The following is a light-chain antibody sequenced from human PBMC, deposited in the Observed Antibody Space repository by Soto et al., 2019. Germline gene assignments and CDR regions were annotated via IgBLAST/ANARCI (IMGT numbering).Light chain of an antibody. V-gene: IGLV2-23*01. CDR2: EGS. CDR1: SSDVGSYNL. J-gene: IGLJ3*02. Sequence: QSALTQPASVSGSPGQSITISCTGTSSDVGSYNLVSWYQHHPGKAPKLMIYEGSKRPSGVSNRFSGSKSGNTASLTISGLQAEDEADYYCCSYAGSRVFGGGTNVTVL. CDR3: CSYAGSRV.